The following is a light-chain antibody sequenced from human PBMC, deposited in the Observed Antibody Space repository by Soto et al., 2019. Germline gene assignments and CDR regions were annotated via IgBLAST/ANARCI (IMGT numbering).Light chain of an antibody. CDR1: QSISSY. Sequence: DIQMTQSPSSLSASVGDRVTITCRASQSISSYLNWYQQKPGKAPKLLIYAASNLQSGVPSRFSGSGSGTDFTLTISSLHPEDFATYYCQQTYSTPQTFGQGTKVDIK. J-gene: IGKJ1*01. CDR3: QQTYSTPQT. CDR2: AAS. V-gene: IGKV1-39*01.